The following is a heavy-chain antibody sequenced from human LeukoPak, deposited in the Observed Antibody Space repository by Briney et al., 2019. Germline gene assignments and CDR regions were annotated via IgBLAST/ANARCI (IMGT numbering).Heavy chain of an antibody. D-gene: IGHD3-3*01. J-gene: IGHJ3*02. CDR2: ISGSGGST. V-gene: IGHV3-23*01. Sequence: PGGSLRLSCAASGFTFSSYGMHWVRQAPGKGLEWVSAISGSGGSTYYADSVKGRFTISRDNSKNTLYLQMNSLRAEDTAVYYCAKDITIFGVVTNPSGAFDIWGQGTMVTVSS. CDR3: AKDITIFGVVTNPSGAFDI. CDR1: GFTFSSYG.